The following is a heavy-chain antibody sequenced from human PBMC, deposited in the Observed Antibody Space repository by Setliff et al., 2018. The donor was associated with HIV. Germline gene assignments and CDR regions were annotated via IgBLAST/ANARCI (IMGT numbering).Heavy chain of an antibody. V-gene: IGHV1-3*01. CDR3: ARMGNSYDSSGSYDYFDY. J-gene: IGHJ4*02. CDR1: GYTFTNYG. D-gene: IGHD3-22*01. CDR2: INAGNGNT. Sequence: ASVKVSCKASGYTFTNYGMHWVRQAPGQRLEWMGWINAGNGNTKYSQKFQGRVTMSIDTSKNQFFLKLSSVTALDTATYYCARMGNSYDSSGSYDYFDYWGQGTLVTVSS.